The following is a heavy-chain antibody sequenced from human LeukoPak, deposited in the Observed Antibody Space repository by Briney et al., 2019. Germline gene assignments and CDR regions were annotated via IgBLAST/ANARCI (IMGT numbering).Heavy chain of an antibody. Sequence: ASVKVSCKASGYTFTGYYMHWVRQAPGQGLEWMGWINPNSGGTNYAQKFQGRVTMTRDTSLSTAYMELSRLRSDDTAVYYCARAGYDSSGYADYWGQGTLVTVSS. J-gene: IGHJ4*02. CDR2: INPNSGGT. D-gene: IGHD3-22*01. CDR1: GYTFTGYY. CDR3: ARAGYDSSGYADY. V-gene: IGHV1-2*02.